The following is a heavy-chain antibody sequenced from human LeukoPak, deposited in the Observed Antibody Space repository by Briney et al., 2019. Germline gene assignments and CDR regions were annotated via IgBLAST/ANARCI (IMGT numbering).Heavy chain of an antibody. V-gene: IGHV1-24*01. CDR1: GYTLTELS. CDR3: ATDPFVVVPAANY. D-gene: IGHD2-2*01. CDR2: FDPEDGET. Sequence: ASVKVSCKVSGYTLTELSMHWVRQAPGKGLEWMGGFDPEDGETIYAQKFQGRVTMTEDTSTDTACMELSSLRSEDTAVYYCATDPFVVVPAANYWGQGTLVTVSS. J-gene: IGHJ4*02.